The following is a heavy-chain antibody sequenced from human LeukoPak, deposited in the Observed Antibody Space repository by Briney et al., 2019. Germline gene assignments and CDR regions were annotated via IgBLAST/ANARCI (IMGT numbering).Heavy chain of an antibody. CDR2: IIPIFGAA. V-gene: IGHV1-69*05. D-gene: IGHD1-7*01. Sequence: ASVKVSCKASGGTISSHAISWVRQAPGQGLEWMGGIIPIFGAAKYAQKFQGRVTITTDESTSTAYMELSSLTTEGTAVYYCARGAGTSPIYYWGQGTLVTVSS. CDR1: GGTISSHA. CDR3: ARGAGTSPIYY. J-gene: IGHJ4*02.